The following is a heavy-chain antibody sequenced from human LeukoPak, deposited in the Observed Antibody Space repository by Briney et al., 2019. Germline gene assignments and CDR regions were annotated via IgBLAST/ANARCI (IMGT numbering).Heavy chain of an antibody. Sequence: PGGSLRLSCAASGFTFSSYARHWVRQAPGKGLEWVAIISYDGSNKYYAGSVKGRSTISRDNSKNTLYMQMNSLRSEDTAVYYCARDFSCSSTSCYYYYGLDVWGQGTTVTVSS. CDR1: GFTFSSYA. CDR3: ARDFSCSSTSCYYYYGLDV. V-gene: IGHV3-30-3*01. CDR2: ISYDGSNK. D-gene: IGHD2-2*01. J-gene: IGHJ6*02.